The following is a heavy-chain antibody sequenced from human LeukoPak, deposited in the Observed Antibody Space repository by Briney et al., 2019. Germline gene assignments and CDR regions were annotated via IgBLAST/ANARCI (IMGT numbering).Heavy chain of an antibody. V-gene: IGHV3-23*01. D-gene: IGHD1-1*01. CDR3: AKYIQNVLAVFDP. J-gene: IGHJ5*02. CDR2: ISSTGSAT. Sequence: GGSLRLSCAASGFTFSISFMAWFRQTPGVGLEWVSSISSTGSATYYTDSVRGRFTVSRDNSQNTLYLQINSLRVEDTAIYYCAKYIQNVLAVFDPWGQGTLVTVSS. CDR1: GFTFSISF.